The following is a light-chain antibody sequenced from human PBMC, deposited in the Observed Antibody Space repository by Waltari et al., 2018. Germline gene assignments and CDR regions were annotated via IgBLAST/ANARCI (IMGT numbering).Light chain of an antibody. CDR1: SWHTRSA. V-gene: IGLV4-69*01. CDR2: VNSDGSH. CDR3: QAWGTGIGV. J-gene: IGLJ3*02. Sequence: QPVLTQSPSASASLGASVQLTCTVTSWHTRSAIALLTQQPEKGPRYLMKVNSDGSHIKGDGIPDRFSGSSSGAERYLTISSLQSEDEADYYCQAWGTGIGVFGGGTKLSVL.